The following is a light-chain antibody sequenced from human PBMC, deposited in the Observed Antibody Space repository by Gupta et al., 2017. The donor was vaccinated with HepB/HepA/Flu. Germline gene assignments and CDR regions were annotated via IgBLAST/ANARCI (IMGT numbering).Light chain of an antibody. V-gene: IGLV1-44*01. CDR3: ATWDDSRNGVV. CDR1: SSNIGTNT. J-gene: IGLJ2*01. CDR2: SNK. Sequence: SVLTQPPSASGTPGQRVTISCSGSSSNIGTNTVNWYQQLPGTAPKLLIYSNKKRPPGVPDRCSGCASGTSAALAISGVQSDDEADDYCATWDDSRNGVVFGGGTKLTVL.